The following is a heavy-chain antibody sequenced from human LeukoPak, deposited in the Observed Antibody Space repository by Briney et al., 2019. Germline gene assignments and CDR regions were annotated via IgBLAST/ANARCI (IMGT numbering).Heavy chain of an antibody. J-gene: IGHJ4*02. CDR1: GGSISSYY. CDR3: ASFSGSYLGY. Sequence: SETLSLTCTVSGGSISSYYWSWIWQPPGKGLEWIGHIYYSGSTFYDPSLKSRVTISLDTSKNQFSLKLSSVTAADTAVYYCASFSGSYLGYWGQGTLVTVSS. D-gene: IGHD1-26*01. V-gene: IGHV4-59*08. CDR2: IYYSGST.